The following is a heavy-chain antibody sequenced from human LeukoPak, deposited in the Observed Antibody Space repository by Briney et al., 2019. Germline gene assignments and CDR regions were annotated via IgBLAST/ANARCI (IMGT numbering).Heavy chain of an antibody. CDR2: TYYRSKWYT. D-gene: IGHD5-24*01. V-gene: IGHV6-1*01. CDR1: GDSVSSNSAA. CDR3: ARGRDSYNYVELWCFDL. J-gene: IGHJ2*01. Sequence: SQTLSLTCAISGDSVSSNSAAWNWIRQSPSRGLEWLGRTYYRSKWYTDYAVSVKSRITINPDTSKNQFSLQLNSVTPEDTAVYYCARGRDSYNYVELWCFDLWGRGTLVTVSS.